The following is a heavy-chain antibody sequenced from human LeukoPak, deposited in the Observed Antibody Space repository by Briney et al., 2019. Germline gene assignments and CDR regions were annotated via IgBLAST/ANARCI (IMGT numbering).Heavy chain of an antibody. CDR1: GFTFSSYS. CDR3: ARGTLGSDCSSTSCYAHYYYYMDV. D-gene: IGHD2-2*01. J-gene: IGHJ6*03. V-gene: IGHV3-21*01. CDR2: ISSSSSYI. Sequence: GGSLRLSCAASGFTFSSYSMNWVRQAPGKGLEWVSSISSSSSYIYYADSVKGRFTISRDNAKNSLYLQMNSLRAEDTAVYDCARGTLGSDCSSTSCYAHYYYYMDVWGKGITVTVSS.